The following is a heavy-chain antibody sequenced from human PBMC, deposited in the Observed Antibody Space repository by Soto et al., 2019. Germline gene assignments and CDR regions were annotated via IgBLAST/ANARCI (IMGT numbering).Heavy chain of an antibody. CDR3: ARVPSTSYHYFDY. V-gene: IGHV3-66*01. Sequence: GGSLRLSCAASGFTVSSYYMSWVRQAPGKGLEWVSVIYSAGSADFADSVKGRFTISRDNSKSTLYLQMSSLRAEDTAVYYCARVPSTSYHYFDYWGQGTLVTVSS. CDR1: GFTVSSYY. D-gene: IGHD2-2*01. J-gene: IGHJ4*02. CDR2: IYSAGSA.